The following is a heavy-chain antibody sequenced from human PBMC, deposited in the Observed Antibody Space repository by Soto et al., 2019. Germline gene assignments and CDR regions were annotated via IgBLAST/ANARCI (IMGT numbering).Heavy chain of an antibody. J-gene: IGHJ4*01. CDR1: GYSISSGYS. CDR2: IFHSGTT. V-gene: IGHV4-38-2*02. Sequence: TSSETLSLTCAVSGYSISSGYSWGWIRQPPGKGLEWIGNIFHSGTTYYNPSLKNRVTISVDTSQNHFSLKLSSVTAADTAVYYCARENYYDGSGYYYYFDYWGHGTLVTVSS. CDR3: ARENYYDGSGYYYYFDY. D-gene: IGHD3-22*01.